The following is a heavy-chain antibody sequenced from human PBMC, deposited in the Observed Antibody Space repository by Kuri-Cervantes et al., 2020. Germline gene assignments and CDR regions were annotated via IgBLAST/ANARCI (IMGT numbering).Heavy chain of an antibody. V-gene: IGHV3-7*04. D-gene: IGHD3-10*01. J-gene: IGHJ4*02. Sequence: GESLKISCAASGFTFSAYSMTWVRQAPGKGLEWVANIKEDGSEKYYLDSLKGRFTISRDNAEKALHLQMNSLRAEDTAVYFCARVAPDTLFRYYDYWGQGTLVTVSS. CDR2: IKEDGSEK. CDR3: ARVAPDTLFRYYDY. CDR1: GFTFSAYS.